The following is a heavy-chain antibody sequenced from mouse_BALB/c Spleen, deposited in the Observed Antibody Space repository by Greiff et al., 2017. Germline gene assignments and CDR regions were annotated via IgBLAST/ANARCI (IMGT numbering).Heavy chain of an antibody. V-gene: IGHV14-3*02. D-gene: IGHD1-2*01. CDR2: IDPANGNT. Sequence: EVQLVESGAELVKPGASVKLSCTASGFNIKDTYMHWVKQRPEQGLEWIGRIDPANGNTKYDPKFQGKATITADTSSNTAYLQLSSLTSEDTAVYYCAREFITTAFDYWGQGTTLTVSS. CDR1: GFNIKDTY. CDR3: AREFITTAFDY. J-gene: IGHJ2*01.